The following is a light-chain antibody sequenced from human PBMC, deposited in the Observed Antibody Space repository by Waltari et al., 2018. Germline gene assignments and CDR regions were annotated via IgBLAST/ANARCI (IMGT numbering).Light chain of an antibody. J-gene: IGLJ2*01. CDR3: ATWDDRLKRPV. Sequence: QSVLTQAPSASGTPGQRVTIPCSGGSSNIGNNNVVWYQQLPGTAPKLLIYTNNNRPSGVPDRFSSSKSGTSASLAITGLQSDDEADYYCATWDDRLKRPVFGGGTKLTVL. CDR2: TNN. V-gene: IGLV1-44*01. CDR1: SSNIGNNN.